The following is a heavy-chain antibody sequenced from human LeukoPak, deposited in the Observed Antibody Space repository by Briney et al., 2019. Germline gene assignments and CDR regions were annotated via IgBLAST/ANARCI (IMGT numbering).Heavy chain of an antibody. CDR1: GYSISSGYY. J-gene: IGHJ4*02. CDR3: ARTLPAGVATPDY. D-gene: IGHD3-3*01. CDR2: IYHSGST. V-gene: IGHV4-38-2*01. Sequence: SETLSLTCAVSGYSISSGYYWGWLRQPPGKGLEWIGSIYHSGSTYYNPSLKSRVTISVDTSKNQFSLKLSSVTAADTAVYYCARTLPAGVATPDYWGQGTLVTVSS.